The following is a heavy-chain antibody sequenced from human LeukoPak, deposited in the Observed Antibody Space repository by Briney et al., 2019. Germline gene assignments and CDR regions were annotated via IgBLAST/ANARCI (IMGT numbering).Heavy chain of an antibody. D-gene: IGHD3/OR15-3a*01. Sequence: HTGGSLRLSCAVSGITLNNYGMTWVRQAPGKGLEWVSGISDSGGSTKYADSVKGRFTISRDNPRNTLYLQINSLRAEDTAVYFCAKRGVVIRVILVGFHKEAYYFESWGQGALVTVSS. J-gene: IGHJ4*02. CDR1: GITLNNYG. V-gene: IGHV3-23*01. CDR3: AKRGVVIRVILVGFHKEAYYFES. CDR2: ISDSGGST.